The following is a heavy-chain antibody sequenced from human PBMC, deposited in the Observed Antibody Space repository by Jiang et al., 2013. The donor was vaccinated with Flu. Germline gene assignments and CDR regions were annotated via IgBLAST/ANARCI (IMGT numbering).Heavy chain of an antibody. D-gene: IGHD2-21*01. CDR2: ISTGGTT. V-gene: IGHV4-4*09. CDR3: ARSDSYCGGYCFRFDAFDI. Sequence: SLTCSVSVAPSDLTTGAGSGGPHGKGLEWIGYISTGGTTEYNPSLKSRVTISVDTSKNQFSLRLNSVTAADTAMYYCARSDSYCGGYCFRFDAFDIWGQGALVTVSS. CDR1: VAPSDLTT. J-gene: IGHJ3*02.